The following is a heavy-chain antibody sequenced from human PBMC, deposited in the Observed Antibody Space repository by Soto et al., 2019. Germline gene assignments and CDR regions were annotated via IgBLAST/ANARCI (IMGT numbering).Heavy chain of an antibody. V-gene: IGHV3-30*18. CDR3: AKSASYYDSSGYYFYYFDY. Sequence: SCAASGFTFGSYDMHWVRQAPGKGLEWVAVISFDGSNKYYADSVKGRFTISRDYSKNTLYPQMNSLRAEDTAVYYCAKSASYYDSSGYYFYYFDYWGQGTLVTV. CDR2: ISFDGSNK. J-gene: IGHJ4*02. D-gene: IGHD3-22*01. CDR1: GFTFGSYD.